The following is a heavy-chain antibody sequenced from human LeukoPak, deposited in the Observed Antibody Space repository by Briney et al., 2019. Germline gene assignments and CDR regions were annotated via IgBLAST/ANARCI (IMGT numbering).Heavy chain of an antibody. V-gene: IGHV4-59*01. J-gene: IGHJ4*02. CDR3: ARVFQDYDSSGYYYYYFDY. Sequence: SETLSLTCTVSGGSISSYYWNWIRQPPGKGLEWIGYIYYSGSTNYNPSLKSRVTISVDTSKNQFSLKLSSVTAADTAVYYCARVFQDYDSSGYYYYYFDYWGQGTLVTVSS. CDR1: GGSISSYY. D-gene: IGHD3-22*01. CDR2: IYYSGST.